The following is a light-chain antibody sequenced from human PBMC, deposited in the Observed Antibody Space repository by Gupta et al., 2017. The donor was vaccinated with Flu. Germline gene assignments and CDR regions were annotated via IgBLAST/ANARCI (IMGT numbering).Light chain of an antibody. Sequence: EIVLTQSPATLSLSPGERATLSCRASENIGNYLAWYQQKPGQTPRLLIYDTSNRATDITGRVSGSGSGTDFTLTISSVEPEDFAVYYCQQRAYAFGQGTLLDIK. V-gene: IGKV3-11*01. CDR3: QQRAYA. CDR2: DTS. J-gene: IGKJ5*01. CDR1: ENIGNY.